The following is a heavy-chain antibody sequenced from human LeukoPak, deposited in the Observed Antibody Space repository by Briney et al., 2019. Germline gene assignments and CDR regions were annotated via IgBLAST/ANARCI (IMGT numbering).Heavy chain of an antibody. J-gene: IGHJ4*02. CDR3: ARSRMVRGVIE. CDR1: GYTFTGYY. Sequence: ASVKVSCKASGYTFTGYYMHWVRQAPGQGLEWMGWINPNSGGTNYAQKLLGRVNMTRDTSISTAYMELSRLRSDDTAVYYCARSRMVRGVIEWGQGTLVTVSS. CDR2: INPNSGGT. V-gene: IGHV1-2*02. D-gene: IGHD3-10*01.